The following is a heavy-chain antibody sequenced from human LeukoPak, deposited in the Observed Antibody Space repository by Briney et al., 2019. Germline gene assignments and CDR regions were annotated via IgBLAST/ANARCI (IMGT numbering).Heavy chain of an antibody. J-gene: IGHJ5*02. CDR2: INHSGST. D-gene: IGHD2-15*01. V-gene: IGHV4-34*01. CDR1: GGSFSGYY. CDR3: ARGKVVVAATLKWFDP. Sequence: SETLSLTCAVYGGSFSGYYWSWIRQPPGKGLEWIGEINHSGSTNYNPSLKSRVTISVDTPKNQFSLKLSSVTAADTAVYYCARGKVVVAATLKWFDPWGQGTLVTVSS.